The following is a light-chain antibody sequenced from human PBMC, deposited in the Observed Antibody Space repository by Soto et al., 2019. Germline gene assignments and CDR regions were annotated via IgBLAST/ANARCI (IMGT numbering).Light chain of an antibody. J-gene: IGKJ1*01. V-gene: IGKV1-5*01. CDR2: HAP. Sequence: DIQMTQSPSSLSASVGDRVTITCRASQSITTYLNWYQQKPGTAPKLLIYHAPTLESGVPSRFSGSGSGTEFTLTISSLQPDDFATYYCQQYNSYSFGQGTKV. CDR1: QSITTY. CDR3: QQYNSYS.